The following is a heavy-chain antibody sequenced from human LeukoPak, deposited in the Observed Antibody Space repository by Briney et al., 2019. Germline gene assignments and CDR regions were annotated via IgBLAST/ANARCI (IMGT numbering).Heavy chain of an antibody. CDR2: INPNSGGT. CDR1: GYTFTGYY. J-gene: IGHJ5*02. D-gene: IGHD3-22*01. CDR3: ARGYYDSSGYYYGNWFDP. Sequence: ASVKVSCKASGYTFTGYYMHWVRQAPGQGLEWMGWINPNSGGTNYAQKFQGRVTMTRDTSISTAYMELSRLRSDDTAVYYCARGYYDSSGYYYGNWFDPWGQGTLVTVSS. V-gene: IGHV1-2*02.